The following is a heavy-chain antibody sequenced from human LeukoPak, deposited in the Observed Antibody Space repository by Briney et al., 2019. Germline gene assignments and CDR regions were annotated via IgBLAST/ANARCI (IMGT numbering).Heavy chain of an antibody. J-gene: IGHJ4*02. D-gene: IGHD3-16*01. V-gene: IGHV1-69*13. CDR2: IIANLGTP. CDR1: GGSFSSNT. CDR3: ARLVNWGPLGDY. Sequence: ASVKLSCKASGGSFSSNTPSWVRQAPGQGLEWMGGIIANLGTPNYAQKFQGRVTVTADESTSTGYLELDSLRSDDTAVYYCARLVNWGPLGDYWGQGTLVTVSS.